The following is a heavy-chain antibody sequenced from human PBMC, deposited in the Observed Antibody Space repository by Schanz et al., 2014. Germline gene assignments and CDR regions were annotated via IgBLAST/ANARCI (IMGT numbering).Heavy chain of an antibody. CDR3: ARDSGSSSWYPSDY. D-gene: IGHD6-13*01. J-gene: IGHJ4*02. Sequence: EVQVLESGEGLVEAGGSLRLSCAASGFTVRSNYMSWVRQAPGKGLEWVSITYTDSSTYYADSVRDRFTISGDNAKNSLYLQMNSLRTEDTALYYCARDSGSSSWYPSDYWGQGTLVTVSS. V-gene: IGHV3-66*01. CDR2: TYTDSST. CDR1: GFTVRSNY.